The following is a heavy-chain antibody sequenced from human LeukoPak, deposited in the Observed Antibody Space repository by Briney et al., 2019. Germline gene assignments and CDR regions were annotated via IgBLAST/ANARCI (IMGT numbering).Heavy chain of an antibody. V-gene: IGHV1-8*01. CDR2: MKPDSGNS. J-gene: IGHJ5*02. Sequence: ASVKVSCKASGYPFTSFEINWVRQVTGEGLEWMGWMKPDSGNSAFAQKFRDRVTLSSNSSINTAYMEVSSLGSDDTAVYYCARANYDSSGSWFDPWGQGTLVTVSS. CDR3: ARANYDSSGSWFDP. D-gene: IGHD3-22*01. CDR1: GYPFTSFE.